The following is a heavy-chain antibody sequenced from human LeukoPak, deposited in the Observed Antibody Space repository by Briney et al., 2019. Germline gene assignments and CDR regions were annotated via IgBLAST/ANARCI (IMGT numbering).Heavy chain of an antibody. V-gene: IGHV3-15*01. CDR3: ATDLHFGYCTATSCANY. CDR2: IRSTPDGGAT. J-gene: IGHJ4*02. Sequence: KAGGSLRLSCAASGFTFISSWMTWVRQAPGKGLEWVGRIRSTPDGGATDYSAPVKGRFTISRDDSKNTLYLQMSSLRTEDTAVYYCATDLHFGYCTATSCANYWGQGTLVTVSS. CDR1: GFTFISSW. D-gene: IGHD2-2*03.